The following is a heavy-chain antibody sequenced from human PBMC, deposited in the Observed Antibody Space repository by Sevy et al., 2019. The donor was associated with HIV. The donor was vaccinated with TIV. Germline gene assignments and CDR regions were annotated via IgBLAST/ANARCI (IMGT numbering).Heavy chain of an antibody. D-gene: IGHD6-13*01. J-gene: IGHJ1*01. CDR1: GFTFSSYW. CDR2: IKQDGSEK. V-gene: IGHV3-7*01. Sequence: GGSLRLSCAASGFTFSSYWMSWVRQAPGKGLEWVANIKQDGSEKYYVDSVKGRFTISRDNAKNSLYLQMNSLRAEDTAVYYCARVYRGIAAAGNEEAEYFQHWGQGTLVTVSS. CDR3: ARVYRGIAAAGNEEAEYFQH.